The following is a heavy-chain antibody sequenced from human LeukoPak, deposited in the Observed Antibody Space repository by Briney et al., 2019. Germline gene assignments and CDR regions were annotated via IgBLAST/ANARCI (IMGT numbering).Heavy chain of an antibody. D-gene: IGHD6-25*01. CDR1: GFTVTYSY. CDR2: VYSDGKT. V-gene: IGHV3-53*01. CDR3: TRGRLSFDH. Sequence: GGSLRLSCAASGFTVTYSYMNWVRQAPGKGLEWVSVVYSDGKTYYADSVKGRFTTSRDNSKNTVYLQMNSLRDEDTAVYYCTRGRLSFDHWGQGTLVTVSS. J-gene: IGHJ4*02.